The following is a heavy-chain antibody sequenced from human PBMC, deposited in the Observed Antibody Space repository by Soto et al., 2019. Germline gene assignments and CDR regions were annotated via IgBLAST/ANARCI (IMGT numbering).Heavy chain of an antibody. CDR1: GYTSTSSG. Sequence: ASVKVSCRASGYTSTSSGISWVREAPGQGLEWMGWISAYNGNTNYAQTLQGRVTMTTDTSRSTAYMELRSLRSDVTAVYYCARDSHGDSTYAYWGQGTLDTVSS. CDR3: ARDSHGDSTYAY. V-gene: IGHV1-18*04. J-gene: IGHJ4*02. D-gene: IGHD2-15*01. CDR2: ISAYNGNT.